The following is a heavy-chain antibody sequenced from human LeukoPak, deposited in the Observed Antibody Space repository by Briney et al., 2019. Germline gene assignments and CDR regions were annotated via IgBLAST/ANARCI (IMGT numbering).Heavy chain of an antibody. D-gene: IGHD5-18*01. Sequence: PGGTLRLSCAASGFTFSSYGMSWVRQAPGKGLEWVSAISGSGGSTYYADSVKGRFTISRDNSKNTLYLQMNSLRAEDTAVYYCAKGIVRYSYGYCFDYWGQGTLVTVSS. V-gene: IGHV3-23*01. CDR3: AKGIVRYSYGYCFDY. CDR1: GFTFSSYG. CDR2: ISGSGGST. J-gene: IGHJ4*02.